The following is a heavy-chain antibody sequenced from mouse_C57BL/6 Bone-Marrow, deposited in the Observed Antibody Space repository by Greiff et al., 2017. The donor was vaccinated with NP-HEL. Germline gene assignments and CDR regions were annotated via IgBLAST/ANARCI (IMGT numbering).Heavy chain of an antibody. D-gene: IGHD1-1*02. J-gene: IGHJ2*01. Sequence: DVMLVESGGGLVQPGGSLKLSCAASGFTFSDYYMYWVRQTPEKRLEWVAYISNGGGSTYYPDTVKGRFTISRDNAKNTLYLQMSRLKSEDTAMYYCARHIHGFDYWGQGTTLTVSS. CDR2: ISNGGGST. CDR1: GFTFSDYY. V-gene: IGHV5-12*01. CDR3: ARHIHGFDY.